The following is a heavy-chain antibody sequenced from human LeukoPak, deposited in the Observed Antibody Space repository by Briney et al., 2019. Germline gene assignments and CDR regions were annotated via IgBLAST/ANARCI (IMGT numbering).Heavy chain of an antibody. CDR2: IYYSGST. J-gene: IGHJ4*02. Sequence: SETLALTCTVSGGSISSSSYYWGWIRQPPGKGLGWIGSIYYSGSTYYNPPLKSRVPISIDTSKNQFSLKLSSVTAADTAVYYCARHYDILTDSRYFDYWGQGTLVTVSS. CDR1: GGSISSSSYY. D-gene: IGHD3-9*01. CDR3: ARHYDILTDSRYFDY. V-gene: IGHV4-39*01.